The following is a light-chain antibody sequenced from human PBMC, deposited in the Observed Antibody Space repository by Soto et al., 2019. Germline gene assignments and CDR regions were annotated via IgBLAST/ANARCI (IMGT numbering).Light chain of an antibody. CDR3: QQFNSWPRT. Sequence: IVMTQSPATVSGSPGERVTLSCRASQSVSGNVAWYHQKPGQPPRLLVYGASTTATDIPARFFGSGSETDFTLTTARLQSEDFGIDYCQQFNSWPRTFGQGTKVEIK. V-gene: IGKV3-15*01. CDR2: GAS. CDR1: QSVSGN. J-gene: IGKJ1*01.